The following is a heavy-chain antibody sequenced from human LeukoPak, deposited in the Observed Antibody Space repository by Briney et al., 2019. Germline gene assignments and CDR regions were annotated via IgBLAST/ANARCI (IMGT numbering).Heavy chain of an antibody. CDR3: ARGGAAVTTHLGFFQH. V-gene: IGHV3-11*01. D-gene: IGHD4-17*01. CDR1: GFTFSDYY. J-gene: IGHJ1*01. CDR2: ISSSGTTI. Sequence: GGSLRLSCAVSGFTFSDYYMSWIRQAPGKGLEWVSYISSSGTTIYYADSVKGRFTISGDNTKNSLYLQMNSLRAEDTAVYYCARGGAAVTTHLGFFQHWGQGTLVTVSS.